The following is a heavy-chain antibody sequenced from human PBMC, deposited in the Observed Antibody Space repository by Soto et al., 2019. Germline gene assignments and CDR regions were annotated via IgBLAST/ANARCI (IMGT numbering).Heavy chain of an antibody. D-gene: IGHD2-2*02. J-gene: IGHJ6*02. CDR2: IIPIFGTA. CDR3: ARSITCSSTSCYTYYYYGMDV. V-gene: IGHV1-69*13. CDR1: GGTFSSYA. Sequence: SVKVSCKASGGTFSSYAISWVRQAPGQGLEWMGGIIPIFGTANYAQKFQGRVTITADESTSTAYMELSSLRSEDTAVYYCARSITCSSTSCYTYYYYGMDVWGQGTTVTVSS.